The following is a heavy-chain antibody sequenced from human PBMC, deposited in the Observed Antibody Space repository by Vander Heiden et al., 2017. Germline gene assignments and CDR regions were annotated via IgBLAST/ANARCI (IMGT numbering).Heavy chain of an antibody. CDR3: AKGISYDSSGYPRD. J-gene: IGHJ4*02. CDR2: ISWNSGSI. V-gene: IGHV3-9*01. CDR1: GFTFDDYG. D-gene: IGHD3-22*01. Sequence: EVQLVQSGGGLLQPGRSLRLSRAASGFTFDDYGMRWVRQAPGKGLEWVSGISWNSGSIGYADSVKGRFTISRDNAKNSLYLQMNSLRAEDTALYYCAKGISYDSSGYPRDWGQGTLVTVSS.